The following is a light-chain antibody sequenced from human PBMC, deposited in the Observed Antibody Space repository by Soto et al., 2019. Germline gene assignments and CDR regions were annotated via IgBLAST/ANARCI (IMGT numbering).Light chain of an antibody. V-gene: IGKV2-28*01. CDR2: LGS. CDR3: MQSLHTWT. CDR1: QSLLHSNGYNY. Sequence: DIVMTQSPLSLPVTPGEPASISCRSSQSLLHSNGYNYLDWYLQKPGQSPQLLIYLGSNRASGVPDRFSGSGSGTDFTLKINRVEAEDVGVYYCMQSLHTWTFGQGTKVEIK. J-gene: IGKJ1*01.